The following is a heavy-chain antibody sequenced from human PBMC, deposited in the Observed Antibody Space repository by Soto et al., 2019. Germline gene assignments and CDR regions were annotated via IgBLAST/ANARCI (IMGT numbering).Heavy chain of an antibody. D-gene: IGHD2-21*02. CDR3: ARVLVLPVVVTERGYWYFDL. CDR1: GGSISSGDYY. V-gene: IGHV4-30-4*01. J-gene: IGHJ2*01. Sequence: SETLSLTCTVSGGSISSGDYYWSWIRQPPGKGLEWIGYIYYSGSTYYNPSLKSRVTISVDTSKNQFSLKLSSVTAADTAVYYCARVLVLPVVVTERGYWYFDLWGRGTLVTVSS. CDR2: IYYSGST.